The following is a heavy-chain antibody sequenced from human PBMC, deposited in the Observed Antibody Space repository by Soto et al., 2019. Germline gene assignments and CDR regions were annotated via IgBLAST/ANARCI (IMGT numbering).Heavy chain of an antibody. V-gene: IGHV3-30*18. CDR3: AKDGLDSPYSFDY. CDR2: ISYDGSNK. Sequence: QVQLVESGGGVVQPGRSLRLSCAASGFTFSSYGMHWVRQAPGKGLEWVAVISYDGSNKYYADSVKGRFTISRDNSKNTLYLQMNSLRAEDTAVYYCAKDGLDSPYSFDYWGQGTLVTVSS. D-gene: IGHD4-4*01. J-gene: IGHJ4*02. CDR1: GFTFSSYG.